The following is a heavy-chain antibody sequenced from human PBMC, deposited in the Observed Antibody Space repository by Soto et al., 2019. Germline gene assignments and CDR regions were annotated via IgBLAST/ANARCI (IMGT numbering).Heavy chain of an antibody. CDR1: EFTFSNYE. CDR2: ISYTGSTI. J-gene: IGHJ4*02. D-gene: IGHD3-22*01. V-gene: IGHV3-48*03. Sequence: VQLVESGGGLVQPGGSLRLSCVASEFTFSNYEMNWVRQAPGKGLEWVSYISYTGSTIYYADSVRGRFTISRDNSKNSLYLQMNSLRAEDTAVYYCARGLRNYYDRSGLHYWGQGTLVTVSS. CDR3: ARGLRNYYDRSGLHY.